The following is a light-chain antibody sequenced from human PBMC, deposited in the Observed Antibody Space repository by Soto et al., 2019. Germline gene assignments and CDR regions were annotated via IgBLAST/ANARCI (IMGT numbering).Light chain of an antibody. CDR1: QSLQYSDGNTY. J-gene: IGKJ2*01. V-gene: IGKV2-30*01. CDR3: MQSVYWRPYT. CDR2: LVS. Sequence: DVVLTQSPLSLPVTLGQPASISCRSSQSLQYSDGNTYLHWFQQRPGQSPRRLIYLVSNRDSGVPDRFSGSGSGTDFTLRISRVEAEDVGVYYCMQSVYWRPYTFGQGTKLEIK.